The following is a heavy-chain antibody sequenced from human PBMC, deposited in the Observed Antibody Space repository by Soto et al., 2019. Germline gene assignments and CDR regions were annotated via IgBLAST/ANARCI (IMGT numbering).Heavy chain of an antibody. J-gene: IGHJ4*02. CDR3: ARGRSVIFIVGATAFDY. Sequence: GGSLRLSXAASGFTFSSYAMHWVRQAPGKGLEWVAVISYDGSNKYYADSVKGRFTISRDNSKNTLYLQMNSLRAEDTAVYYCARGRSVIFIVGATAFDYWGQGTLVTVSS. D-gene: IGHD1-26*01. CDR2: ISYDGSNK. CDR1: GFTFSSYA. V-gene: IGHV3-30-3*01.